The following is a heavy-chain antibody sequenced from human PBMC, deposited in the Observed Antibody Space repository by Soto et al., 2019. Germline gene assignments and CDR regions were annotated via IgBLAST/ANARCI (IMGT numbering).Heavy chain of an antibody. V-gene: IGHV1-69*02. J-gene: IGHJ6*02. D-gene: IGHD3-16*01. Sequence: GASVKVSCKASGGTFSSYTISWVRQAPGQGLEWMGRIIPILGIANYAQKFQGRVTITADKSTSTAYMELSSLRSEDTAVYYCARIGGSFVYFFPYYGMDVWAQGTTVPVS. CDR1: GGTFSSYT. CDR3: ARIGGSFVYFFPYYGMDV. CDR2: IIPILGIA.